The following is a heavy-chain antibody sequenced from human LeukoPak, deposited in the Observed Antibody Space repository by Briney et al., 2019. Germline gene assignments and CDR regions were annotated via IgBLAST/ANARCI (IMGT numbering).Heavy chain of an antibody. D-gene: IGHD1-26*01. CDR3: ARTLGSHRPFDY. J-gene: IGHJ4*02. V-gene: IGHV4-59*01. CDR2: IYNSGST. Sequence: SETLSLTCTVSGGSISDYYWSWVRQPPGKGLEWIGYIYNSGSTNYNPSLKSRVTISVDTSKNQFSLKLSSVTAADTAVYYCARTLGSHRPFDYWGQGTLVTVSS. CDR1: GGSISDYY.